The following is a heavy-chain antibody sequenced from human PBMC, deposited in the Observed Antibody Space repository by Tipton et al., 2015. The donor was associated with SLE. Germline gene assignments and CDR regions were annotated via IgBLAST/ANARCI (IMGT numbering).Heavy chain of an antibody. CDR2: IYTSGST. D-gene: IGHD3-16*02. CDR3: ARGFIWGSYRYYFDY. V-gene: IGHV4-61*09. Sequence: TLSLTCTVSGGSISSGSYYWSWIRQPAGKGLEWIGHIYTSGSTNYNPSLKSRVTISVDTPKNQFSLKLSSVTAADTAVYYCARGFIWGSYRYYFDYWGQGTLVTVSS. CDR1: GGSISSGSYY. J-gene: IGHJ4*02.